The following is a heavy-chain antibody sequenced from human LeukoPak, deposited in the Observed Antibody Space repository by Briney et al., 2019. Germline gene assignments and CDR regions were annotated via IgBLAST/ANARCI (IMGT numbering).Heavy chain of an antibody. D-gene: IGHD6-19*01. Sequence: GGSLRLSCAASGFTFTSYYMHWVRQAPGKGLEWVAVISYDGSNKYYADSVKGRFTISRDNSKNTLYLQMNSLRAEDTAVYYCARDSSGWYSNWFDPWGQGTLVTVSS. V-gene: IGHV3-30*04. CDR3: ARDSSGWYSNWFDP. CDR1: GFTFTSYY. CDR2: ISYDGSNK. J-gene: IGHJ5*02.